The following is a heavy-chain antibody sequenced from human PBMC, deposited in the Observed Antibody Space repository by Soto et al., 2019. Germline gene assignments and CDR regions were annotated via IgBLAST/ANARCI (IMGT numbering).Heavy chain of an antibody. D-gene: IGHD1-26*01. CDR2: IIPLLGIA. V-gene: IGHV1-69*08. CDR3: ARDYSGTYGWFDP. J-gene: IGHJ5*02. CDR1: GGTFSIDS. Sequence: QVQLVQSGAEVKKSGSSVKVSCKASGGTFSIDSISWVRQAPGQGLEWMGRIIPLLGIANYAQKFQGRVTITADYSTSTAYMELRSLRSEDTAVYYCARDYSGTYGWFDPWGQGTRVAVSS.